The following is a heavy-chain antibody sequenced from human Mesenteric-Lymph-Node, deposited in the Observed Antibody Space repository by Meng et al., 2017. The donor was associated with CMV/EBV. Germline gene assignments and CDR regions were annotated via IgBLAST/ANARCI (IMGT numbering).Heavy chain of an antibody. CDR1: GYTFTDYY. CDR3: ARASSGYEDY. CDR2: INPNSGGA. D-gene: IGHD2-2*01. Sequence: ASVKVSCKASGYTFTDYYIHWVRQAPGQGLEWMGLINPNSGGADYAQKFQGRVTMTRDTSISTAYMELNGLTSDDTAVYYCARASSGYEDYWGQGTLVTVSS. V-gene: IGHV1-2*02. J-gene: IGHJ4*02.